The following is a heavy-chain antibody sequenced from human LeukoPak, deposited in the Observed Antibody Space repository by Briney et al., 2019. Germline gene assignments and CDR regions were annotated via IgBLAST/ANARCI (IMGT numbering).Heavy chain of an antibody. D-gene: IGHD6-13*01. CDR3: ARYKAAAGKSIDY. V-gene: IGHV4-59*01. CDR1: GGSISSYY. CDR2: IYYSGST. J-gene: IGHJ4*02. Sequence: SETLSLTCTVSGGSISSYYWSWIRQPPGKGLEWIGYIYYSGSTNYNPSLKSRVTISVDTSKNQFSLKLSSVTAADTAVYYCARYKAAAGKSIDYWGQGTLVTVSS.